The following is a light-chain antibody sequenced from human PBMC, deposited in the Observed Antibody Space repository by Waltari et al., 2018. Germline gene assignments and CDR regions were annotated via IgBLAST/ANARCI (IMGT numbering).Light chain of an antibody. J-gene: IGLJ3*02. CDR1: SGSASSYF. CDR3: CFKMGGGMWV. V-gene: IGLV8-61*01. CDR2: HTS. Sequence: QTVVTQEPSFSVSPGGTVTLTCGLSSGSASSYFPNWYQQTPGQAPRTLIYHTSVRSSGVPDRFSGSILGNKAALTITGAQAEDESDYYCCFKMGGGMWVFGGGTKLTVL.